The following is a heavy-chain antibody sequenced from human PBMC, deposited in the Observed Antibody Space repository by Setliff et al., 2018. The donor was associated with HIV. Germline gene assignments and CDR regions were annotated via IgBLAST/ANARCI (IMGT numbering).Heavy chain of an antibody. J-gene: IGHJ3*02. Sequence: GASVKVSCKASGYIFTSYGISWVRQAPGQGLEWMGWISAYNGNTNYAQKLQGRVTMTTDASTSTAYMELRSLRSDDTAVYYCARRKYCSGGSCYSADGAFDIWGQGTMVTVSS. V-gene: IGHV1-18*01. CDR3: ARRKYCSGGSCYSADGAFDI. CDR1: GYIFTSYG. CDR2: ISAYNGNT. D-gene: IGHD2-15*01.